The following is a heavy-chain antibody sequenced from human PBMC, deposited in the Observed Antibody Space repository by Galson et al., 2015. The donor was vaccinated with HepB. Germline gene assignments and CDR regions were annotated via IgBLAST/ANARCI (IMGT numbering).Heavy chain of an antibody. V-gene: IGHV3-33*01. Sequence: SLRLSCAASGFTFSSYGMHWVRQAPGKGLEWVAVTWYDGSNKYYADSVKGRFTISRDNSKNTLYLQMNSLRAEDTAVYYCARDALTYCGGDCLVDYWGQGTLVTVSS. CDR2: TWYDGSNK. J-gene: IGHJ4*02. CDR1: GFTFSSYG. CDR3: ARDALTYCGGDCLVDY. D-gene: IGHD2-21*02.